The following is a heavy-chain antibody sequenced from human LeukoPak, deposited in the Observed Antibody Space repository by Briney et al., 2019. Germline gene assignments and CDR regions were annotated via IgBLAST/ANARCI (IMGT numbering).Heavy chain of an antibody. Sequence: PGGSLRLSCAASGFTFSNAWMNWVRQAPGKGLEWVGRIKSETDGGATDYAAPVKGRFTILRDDSKNTLYLQMNSLKTEDTAVYYCTTPYPYYDILTGYRPFDYWGQGTLVTVSS. J-gene: IGHJ4*02. CDR3: TTPYPYYDILTGYRPFDY. D-gene: IGHD3-9*01. V-gene: IGHV3-15*07. CDR1: GFTFSNAW. CDR2: IKSETDGGAT.